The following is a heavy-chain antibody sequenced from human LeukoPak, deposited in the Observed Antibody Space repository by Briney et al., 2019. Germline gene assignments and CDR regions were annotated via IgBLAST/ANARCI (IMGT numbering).Heavy chain of an antibody. V-gene: IGHV3-21*01. CDR2: IDPSSTYI. CDR3: ARAPTVLVGYCSSSSCQADY. CDR1: GFTVGYNY. D-gene: IGHD2-2*01. Sequence: PGGSLRLSCAASGFTVGYNYMTWVRQAPGKGLEWVSAIDPSSTYIYYADSVKGRFTISRDNAENSLYLQMNSLRVEDTAVYYCARAPTVLVGYCSSSSCQADYWGQGTLVTVSS. J-gene: IGHJ4*02.